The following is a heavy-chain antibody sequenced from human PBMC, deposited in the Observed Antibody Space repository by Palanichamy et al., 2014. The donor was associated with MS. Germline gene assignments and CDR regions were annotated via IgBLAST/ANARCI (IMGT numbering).Heavy chain of an antibody. V-gene: IGHV3-9*01. CDR3: ARATGTVSKFDY. J-gene: IGHJ4*02. CDR1: GFTFDDYA. D-gene: IGHD2/OR15-2a*01. Sequence: EVQLVESGGGLVQPGRSLRLSCAASGFTFDDYAMHWVRQAPGKGLEWVSGISWNSGSIGYADSVKGRFTISRDNAKNSLYLQMNSLRAEDTALYYCARATGTVSKFDYWGQGTLVTVSS. CDR2: ISWNSGSI.